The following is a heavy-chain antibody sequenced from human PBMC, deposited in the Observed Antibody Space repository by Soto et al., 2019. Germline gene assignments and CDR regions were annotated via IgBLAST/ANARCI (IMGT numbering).Heavy chain of an antibody. CDR1: GFTFSSYE. Sequence: GGSLRLSCAASGFTFSSYEMNWVRQAPGKGLEWVSYISSSGSTIYYADSVKGRFTISRDNAKNSLYLQMNSLRAEDTAVYYCARERLGVVVYDAFDIWGQGTMVTVSS. CDR2: ISSSGSTI. J-gene: IGHJ3*02. V-gene: IGHV3-48*03. D-gene: IGHD3-22*01. CDR3: ARERLGVVVYDAFDI.